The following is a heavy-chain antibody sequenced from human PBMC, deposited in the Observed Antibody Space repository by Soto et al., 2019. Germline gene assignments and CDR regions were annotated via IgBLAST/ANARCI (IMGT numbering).Heavy chain of an antibody. J-gene: IGHJ4*02. D-gene: IGHD3-22*01. Sequence: GGSLRLSCAASGFTFSSYSMNWVRQAPGKGLEWVSSISSSSSYIYYADSVKGRFTISRDNAKNSLYLQMNSLRAEDTAVYYCAKEAAYYYDSSGTPFDYWGQGTLVTVSS. CDR3: AKEAAYYYDSSGTPFDY. CDR1: GFTFSSYS. V-gene: IGHV3-21*04. CDR2: ISSSSSYI.